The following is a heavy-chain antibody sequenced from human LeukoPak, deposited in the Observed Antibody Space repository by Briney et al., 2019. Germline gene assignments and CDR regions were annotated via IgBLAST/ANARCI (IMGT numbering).Heavy chain of an antibody. CDR1: GYTLTGYH. V-gene: IGHV1-2*02. CDR2: INPNSGGT. Sequence: GASVKVSCKASGYTLTGYHMHWVRQAPGQGLEWMGWINPNSGGTNYAQKFQGRVTMTRDTSISTAYMELSRLRSDDTAVYYCARDLQIVVVPAAVGFGFDPWGQGTLVTVSS. J-gene: IGHJ5*02. CDR3: ARDLQIVVVPAAVGFGFDP. D-gene: IGHD2-2*01.